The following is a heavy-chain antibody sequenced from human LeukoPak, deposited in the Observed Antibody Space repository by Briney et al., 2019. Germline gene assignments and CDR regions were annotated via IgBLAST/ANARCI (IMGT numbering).Heavy chain of an antibody. CDR3: ARDFRADVSGSRNKIYYYYGMDA. D-gene: IGHD3-16*01. CDR2: INHSGST. V-gene: IGHV4-34*01. CDR1: GGSFSGYY. J-gene: IGHJ6*04. Sequence: SETLSLTCAVYGGSFSGYYWSWIRQPPGKGLEWIGEINHSGSTNYNPSLKSRVTISVDTSKNQFSLQLNSVTPEDTAVYYCARDFRADVSGSRNKIYYYYGMDAWGKGTTVTVSS.